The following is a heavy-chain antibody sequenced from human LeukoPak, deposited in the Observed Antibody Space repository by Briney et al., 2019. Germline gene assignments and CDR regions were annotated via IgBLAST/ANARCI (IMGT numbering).Heavy chain of an antibody. Sequence: GVSLRLSCAASGFTLSNYALNWVRQAPGKGLERVSGISGSGDSTYYADSVKGRFTISRDNSKNTLYLQINSLRAEDTAVYYCAKFDYGDYWGQGTLVTVSS. CDR2: ISGSGDST. V-gene: IGHV3-23*01. CDR3: AKFDYGDY. CDR1: GFTLSNYA. J-gene: IGHJ4*02. D-gene: IGHD4-17*01.